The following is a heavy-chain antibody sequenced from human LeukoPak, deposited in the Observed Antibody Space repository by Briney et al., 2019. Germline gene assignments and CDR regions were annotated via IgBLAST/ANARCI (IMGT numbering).Heavy chain of an antibody. CDR3: ARQGVATAIDY. Sequence: SETLSLTCTVSGGSISSYYWSWIRQPAGKGLEGIGRIYASGNTNYNPSLKSRVTMSVDTSKNLFALELSSVTAADTAVYYCARQGVATAIDYWGQGTLVTVSS. CDR1: GGSISSYY. V-gene: IGHV4-4*07. J-gene: IGHJ4*02. D-gene: IGHD2-21*02. CDR2: IYASGNT.